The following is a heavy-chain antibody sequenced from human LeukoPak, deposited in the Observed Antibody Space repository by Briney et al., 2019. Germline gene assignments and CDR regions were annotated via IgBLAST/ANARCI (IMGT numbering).Heavy chain of an antibody. CDR2: INPSGGST. J-gene: IGHJ4*02. CDR3: ARELNY. CDR1: XYTFTXYY. Sequence: XXXXYTFTXYYMHWVRQAPGQGLEWMGIINPSGGSTSYAQKFQGRVTMTRDMSTSTVYMELSSLRSEDTAVYYCARELNYWGQGTLVTVSS. V-gene: IGHV1-46*01.